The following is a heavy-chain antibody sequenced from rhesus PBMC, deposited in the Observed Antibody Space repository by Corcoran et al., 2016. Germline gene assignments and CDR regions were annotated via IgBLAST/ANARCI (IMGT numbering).Heavy chain of an antibody. D-gene: IGHD3-9*01. CDR1: GGSISSNY. CDR3: ARERRGVTLFDD. J-gene: IGHJ4*01. CDR2: ISGSGGST. V-gene: IGHV4-173*01. Sequence: QLQLQESGPGLVKPSETLSLTCAVSGGSISSNYWSWIRQPPGKGLEWIGRISGSGGSTDDKPSLKSRVTISTDMAKNQFSLKLSSVTAADTAVYYCARERRGVTLFDDWGQGGLVTVSS.